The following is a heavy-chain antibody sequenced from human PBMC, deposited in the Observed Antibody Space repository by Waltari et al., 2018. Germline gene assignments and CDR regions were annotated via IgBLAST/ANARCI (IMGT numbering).Heavy chain of an antibody. CDR3: ARQRYYYDESGYYHHFDH. D-gene: IGHD3-22*01. J-gene: IGHJ4*02. CDR1: GGSISTYF. V-gene: IGHV4-59*08. CDR2: IYSSGST. Sequence: QVQLQESGPGLVKPAETLSLTCTVSGGSISTYFWSWIRRPPGKGLEWIGYIYSSGSTSYTPSRKSRVTISVDTSKNQVSLNLSSVTAADTAVYYCARQRYYYDESGYYHHFDHWGPGSLVTVSS.